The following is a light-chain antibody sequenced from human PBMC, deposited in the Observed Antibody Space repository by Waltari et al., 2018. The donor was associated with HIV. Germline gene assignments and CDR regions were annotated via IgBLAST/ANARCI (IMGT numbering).Light chain of an antibody. CDR1: NIGSKS. V-gene: IGLV3-21*02. CDR3: QVWDTGGDHPEWV. J-gene: IGLJ3*02. CDR2: DES. Sequence: SYVLTQPPSVSVAPGQTARVTRGGNNIGSKSVHWYQVKPGQAPVLVVYDESDRPSGIPGRFSGANSGNTATLTISRVEAGDEADYYCQVWDTGGDHPEWVFGGGTKLTVL.